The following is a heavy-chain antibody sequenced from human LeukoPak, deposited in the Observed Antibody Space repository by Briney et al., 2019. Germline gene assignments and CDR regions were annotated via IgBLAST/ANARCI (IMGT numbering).Heavy chain of an antibody. CDR1: GGSLSSYY. V-gene: IGHV4-59*01. CDR2: IYYSGST. Sequence: PSETLSLTCTVSGGSLSSYYWSWIRQPPGQGLEWIGCIYYSGSTNYNPSLKSRVTISVDTSKNQFSLRLSSVTAVDTAVYYCARGIGALDYWGQGTLVTVSS. J-gene: IGHJ4*02. CDR3: ARGIGALDY. D-gene: IGHD3-10*01.